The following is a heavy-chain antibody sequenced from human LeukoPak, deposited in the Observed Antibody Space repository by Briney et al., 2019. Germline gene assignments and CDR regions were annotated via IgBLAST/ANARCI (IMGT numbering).Heavy chain of an antibody. Sequence: PGGSLRLSCAASGLSFGGYDMSWVRQAPGKGLEWVSTISASGDTTYYAGPVKGRFTIARDNSKSTLYLQMDILRAEDTAVYYCAKRFCSATRCFHFDYWGQGTLVTVSS. J-gene: IGHJ4*02. CDR2: ISASGDTT. V-gene: IGHV3-23*01. CDR1: GLSFGGYD. CDR3: AKRFCSATRCFHFDY. D-gene: IGHD2-2*01.